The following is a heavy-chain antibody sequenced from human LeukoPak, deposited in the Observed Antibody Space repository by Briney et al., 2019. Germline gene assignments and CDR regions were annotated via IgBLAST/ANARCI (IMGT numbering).Heavy chain of an antibody. CDR1: GGSISSDIYY. V-gene: IGHV4-39*01. Sequence: SETLSLTCTVSGGSISSDIYYWGWIRQPPGKGLEWIGSIYHTGSTYYNPSLKSRVTMSVETSKKQFSLKLSSVTAADMAVYYCARSTHDYDFWSGYYPLDSWGQGTLVTVSS. CDR2: IYHTGST. J-gene: IGHJ4*02. CDR3: ARSTHDYDFWSGYYPLDS. D-gene: IGHD3-3*01.